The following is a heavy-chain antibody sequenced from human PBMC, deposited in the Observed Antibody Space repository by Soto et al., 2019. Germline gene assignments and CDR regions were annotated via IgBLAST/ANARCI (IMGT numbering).Heavy chain of an antibody. V-gene: IGHV3-33*01. D-gene: IGHD2-15*01. CDR1: GFTFSSHG. CDR3: ARDSRVAPRSGTFDM. J-gene: IGHJ3*02. CDR2: IWYDGSQK. Sequence: GGSLRLSCVASGFTFSSHGMHWVRQAPGKGLEWVAVIWYDGSQKYYADSVKGRLTISRDNSKNTLYLQMNSLRAEDTAVYYCARDSRVAPRSGTFDMWGQGTMVTVSS.